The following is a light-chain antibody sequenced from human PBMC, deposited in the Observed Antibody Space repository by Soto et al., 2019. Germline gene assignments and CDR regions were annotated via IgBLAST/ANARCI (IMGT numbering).Light chain of an antibody. Sequence: QSVLTQPASVSGSPGQSITISCTGTSSDVGGYNYVSWYQHHPGKAPKLMTFDVSNRPSGVSNRFSGFKSGNTASLTISGLQPEDEADYYCSSYTTSNTRQIVFGTGTKVTVL. CDR3: SSYTTSNTRQIV. CDR2: DVS. CDR1: SSDVGGYNY. V-gene: IGLV2-14*03. J-gene: IGLJ1*01.